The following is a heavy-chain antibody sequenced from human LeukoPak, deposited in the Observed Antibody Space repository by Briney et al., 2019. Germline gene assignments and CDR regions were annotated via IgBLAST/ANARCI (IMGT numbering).Heavy chain of an antibody. J-gene: IGHJ4*02. Sequence: PSETLSLTCTVSGGSISSYYWSWIRQPPGKGLEWIGYIYYSGSTNYNPSLKSRVTISVDTSKNQFSLKLSSVTAADTAVYYCARVLYYGDYHFDYWGQGTLVTVSS. D-gene: IGHD4-17*01. CDR2: IYYSGST. CDR3: ARVLYYGDYHFDY. V-gene: IGHV4-59*01. CDR1: GGSISSYY.